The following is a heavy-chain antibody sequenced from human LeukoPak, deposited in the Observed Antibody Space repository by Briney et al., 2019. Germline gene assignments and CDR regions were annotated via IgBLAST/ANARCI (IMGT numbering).Heavy chain of an antibody. D-gene: IGHD2-15*01. CDR2: ISGSGGST. J-gene: IGHJ4*02. Sequence: GGSLRLSCAASGFTFSNAWMSWVRQAPGKGLEWVSAISGSGGSTYYADSVKGRFTISRDNSKNTLYLQMNSLRAEDTAVYYCARGGGGSRPLDYWGQGTLVTVSS. V-gene: IGHV3-23*01. CDR3: ARGGGGSRPLDY. CDR1: GFTFSNAW.